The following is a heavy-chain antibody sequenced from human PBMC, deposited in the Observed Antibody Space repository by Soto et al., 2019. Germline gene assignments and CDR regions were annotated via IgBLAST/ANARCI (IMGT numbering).Heavy chain of an antibody. Sequence: LRLSCVGSGXTFSNAWMSWVRQVPGKGLEWVGRISSKIDGETTEYGTPVTGRFTISRDDSKNTVYLQMDSLKSEDTAVYYCADSAMALDWDYWGQGTRVTVSS. D-gene: IGHD2-21*01. CDR2: ISSKIDGETT. J-gene: IGHJ4*02. CDR1: GXTFSNAW. CDR3: ADSAMALDWDY. V-gene: IGHV3-15*01.